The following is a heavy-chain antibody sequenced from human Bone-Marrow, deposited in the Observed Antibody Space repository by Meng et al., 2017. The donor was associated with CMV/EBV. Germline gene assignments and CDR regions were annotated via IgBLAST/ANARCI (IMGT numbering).Heavy chain of an antibody. CDR2: IIPILGTT. D-gene: IGHD6-6*01. CDR3: ARAGSSSVDGMDV. J-gene: IGHJ6*02. V-gene: IGHV1-69*05. CDR1: GATFSSYA. Sequence: SVKVSCKASGATFSSYAITWVRQAPGQGLEWMGGIIPILGTTDYAQKFQGRVTISTDESTSTAYLELSSLRSEDTAVYYCARAGSSSVDGMDVWGQGTTVTVSS.